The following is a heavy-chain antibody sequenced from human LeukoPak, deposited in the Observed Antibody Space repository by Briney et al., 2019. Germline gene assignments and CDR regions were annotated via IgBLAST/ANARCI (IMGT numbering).Heavy chain of an antibody. D-gene: IGHD4-17*01. V-gene: IGHV3-7*01. CDR1: EFTFNSYW. CDR2: IKQDGGQI. Sequence: GALGFSFAASEFTFNSYWMRWVRQAPGKGLGGVANIKQDGGQIYYLDSVKGRFTVSRDNAKNSLYLQMNSLRAEDTAVYYCARLGARQMLEYWGQGTLITVSS. J-gene: IGHJ4*02. CDR3: ARLGARQMLEY.